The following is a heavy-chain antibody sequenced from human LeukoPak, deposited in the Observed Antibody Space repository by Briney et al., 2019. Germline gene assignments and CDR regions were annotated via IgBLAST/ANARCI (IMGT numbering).Heavy chain of an antibody. CDR3: AKRSIAAATFDY. D-gene: IGHD6-13*01. V-gene: IGHV3-23*01. CDR1: GFTFSTYA. Sequence: PGRSLRLSCAASGFTFSTYAMGWVRQAPGKGLEWVSSISGSGGSRYYADSVKGRFTISRDNSKNTLYLQMDSLRAEDTAVYYCAKRSIAAATFDYWGQGTLVTVSS. CDR2: ISGSGGSR. J-gene: IGHJ4*02.